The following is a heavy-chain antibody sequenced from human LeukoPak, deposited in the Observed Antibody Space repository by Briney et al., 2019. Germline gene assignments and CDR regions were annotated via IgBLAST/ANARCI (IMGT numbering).Heavy chain of an antibody. Sequence: GGSLRLSCAASGFTFTNYWMTWVRQAPGKGLEWVSTISGGGAGSTYYADSVKGRLTISRDDFKNTLYVEMNSLRVEDTAVYYCWGYHYYGSGRDAFEIWGQGTMVTVSS. J-gene: IGHJ3*02. V-gene: IGHV3-23*01. CDR3: WGYHYYGSGRDAFEI. D-gene: IGHD3-10*01. CDR2: ISGGGAGST. CDR1: GFTFTNYW.